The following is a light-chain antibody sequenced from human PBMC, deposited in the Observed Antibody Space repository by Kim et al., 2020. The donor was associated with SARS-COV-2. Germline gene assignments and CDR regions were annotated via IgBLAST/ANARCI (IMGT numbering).Light chain of an antibody. J-gene: IGLJ2*01. CDR1: SLRSYY. CDR3: NSRDSSGNHLVV. Sequence: GQTVRITCQGDSLRSYYASWYQQKPGQAPVLVIYGKNNRPSGIPDRFSGSSSGNTAYLTITGAQAEDEADYYCNSRDSSGNHLVVFGGGTQLTVL. CDR2: GKN. V-gene: IGLV3-19*01.